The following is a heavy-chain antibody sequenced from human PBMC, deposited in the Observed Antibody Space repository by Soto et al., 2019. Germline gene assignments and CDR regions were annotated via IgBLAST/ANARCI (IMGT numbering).Heavy chain of an antibody. Sequence: SETLSVTCTFSGGSISIGGYYWSWIRQHPGKGLEWIGYIYYSGSTYYNPSLKSRVTISVDTSKNQFSLKLSSVTAADTAVYYCARDAYDYVWGKLPHFDYWGQGTLVTVSS. D-gene: IGHD3-16*01. J-gene: IGHJ4*02. CDR2: IYYSGST. V-gene: IGHV4-31*03. CDR3: ARDAYDYVWGKLPHFDY. CDR1: GGSISIGGYY.